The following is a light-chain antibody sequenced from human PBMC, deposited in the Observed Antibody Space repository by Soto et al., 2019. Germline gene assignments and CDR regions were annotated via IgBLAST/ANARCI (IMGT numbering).Light chain of an antibody. J-gene: IGKJ2*01. Sequence: EIVLTQSPGTLSLSPGERATLSCRASQSVRSSYLAWYQQKPGQAPRLLIYGASSRATGIPDRFSGSGSGTDFTLTISGLQPEDSATYYCLQHNSYPYTFGQGTKLEIK. V-gene: IGKV3-20*01. CDR1: QSVRSSY. CDR2: GAS. CDR3: LQHNSYPYT.